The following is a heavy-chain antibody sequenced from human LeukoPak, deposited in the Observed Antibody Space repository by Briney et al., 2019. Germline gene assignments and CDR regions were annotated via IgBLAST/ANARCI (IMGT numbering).Heavy chain of an antibody. D-gene: IGHD3-10*01. CDR3: ARSYGSGSYYNRFDP. Sequence: ASVKVSCKASGYTFTSYYMHWVRQAPGQGLEWKGIINPSGGSTSYAQKFQGRVTMTRDMSTSTVYMELSSLRSEDTAVYYCARSYGSGSYYNRFDPWGQGTLVTVSS. CDR2: INPSGGST. CDR1: GYTFTSYY. V-gene: IGHV1-46*01. J-gene: IGHJ5*02.